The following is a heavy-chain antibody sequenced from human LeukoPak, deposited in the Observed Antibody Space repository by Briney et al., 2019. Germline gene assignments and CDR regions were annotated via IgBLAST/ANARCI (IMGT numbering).Heavy chain of an antibody. CDR2: ISSGGST. V-gene: IGHV3-11*01. CDR1: GFTFSDYY. Sequence: GGSLRLSCAASGFTFSDYYMSWIRQAPGKGLEWVSYISSGGSTYYADSVKGRFTISRDNSKSTLYLQMNSLRAEDTAVYYCAKDRHAPGRYCSSVTCFPFDPWGQGTLVTVSS. CDR3: AKDRHAPGRYCSSVTCFPFDP. J-gene: IGHJ5*02. D-gene: IGHD2-2*01.